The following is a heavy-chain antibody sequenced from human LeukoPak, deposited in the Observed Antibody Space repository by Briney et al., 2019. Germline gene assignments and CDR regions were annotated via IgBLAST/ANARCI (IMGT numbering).Heavy chain of an antibody. J-gene: IGHJ4*02. CDR2: IRHGGSNE. D-gene: IGHD3-3*01. Sequence: GGSLRLSCAGSGFPFSNYGIHWVRQAPGKGLEWVAFIRHGGSNEYYTDSVKGRFIISRDNSKSSLYLQMNSLRAEDTAVYYCAKGVYDFWSGYHPYFDYWGQGTLVTVSS. CDR3: AKGVYDFWSGYHPYFDY. CDR1: GFPFSNYG. V-gene: IGHV3-30*02.